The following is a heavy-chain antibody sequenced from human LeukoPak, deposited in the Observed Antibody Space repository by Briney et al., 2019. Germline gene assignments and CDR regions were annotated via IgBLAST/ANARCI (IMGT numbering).Heavy chain of an antibody. Sequence: PSETLSLTCTVFGGSISSYYWSWIRQPPGKGLEWIGYIYYSGSTNYNPSLKSRVTISVDTSKNQFSLKLSSVTAADTAVYYCARVVYSYGSSFDYWGQGTLVTVSS. CDR2: IYYSGST. J-gene: IGHJ4*02. D-gene: IGHD5-18*01. V-gene: IGHV4-59*01. CDR3: ARVVYSYGSSFDY. CDR1: GGSISSYY.